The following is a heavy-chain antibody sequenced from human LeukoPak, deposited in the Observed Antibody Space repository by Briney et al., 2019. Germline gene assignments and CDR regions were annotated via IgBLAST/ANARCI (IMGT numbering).Heavy chain of an antibody. Sequence: GGSLRLSCAASGFTFSSYEMNWVRQAPGKGLEWVSYISSSGSTIYYADSVKGRFTISRDNAKNSLYLQMNSLRAEDTAVYYCARDSNSGSYLDYWGQGTLVTVSS. D-gene: IGHD1-26*01. J-gene: IGHJ4*02. CDR3: ARDSNSGSYLDY. V-gene: IGHV3-48*03. CDR1: GFTFSSYE. CDR2: ISSSGSTI.